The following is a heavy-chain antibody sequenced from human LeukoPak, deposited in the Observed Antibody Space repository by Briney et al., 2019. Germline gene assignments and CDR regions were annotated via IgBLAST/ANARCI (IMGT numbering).Heavy chain of an antibody. J-gene: IGHJ4*02. Sequence: GGSQRLSCAVSGVTLSNYGMSWVRQAPGKGLEWVAGISDSSGRTNYADSVQGRFTIARDNSENTLYLQMNSLRAEDTAVYFCAKRGVVIRVILVGFHKEAYYFDSWGQGALVTVSS. D-gene: IGHD3-10*01. V-gene: IGHV3-23*01. CDR3: AKRGVVIRVILVGFHKEAYYFDS. CDR1: GVTLSNYG. CDR2: ISDSSGRT.